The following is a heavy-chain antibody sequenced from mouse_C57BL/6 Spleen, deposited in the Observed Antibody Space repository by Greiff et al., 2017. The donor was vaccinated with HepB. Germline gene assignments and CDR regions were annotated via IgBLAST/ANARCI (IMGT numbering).Heavy chain of an antibody. CDR1: GYAFSSSW. D-gene: IGHD4-1*01. Sequence: VQLQQSGPELVKPGASVKISCKASGYAFSSSWMNWVKQRPGKGLEWIGRIYPGDGDTNYNGKFKGKATLTADKSSSTAYMQLSSLTSEDSAVYCWARLGRGGFYFDYWGQGTTLTVSS. CDR2: IYPGDGDT. J-gene: IGHJ2*01. V-gene: IGHV1-82*01. CDR3: ARLGRGGFYFDY.